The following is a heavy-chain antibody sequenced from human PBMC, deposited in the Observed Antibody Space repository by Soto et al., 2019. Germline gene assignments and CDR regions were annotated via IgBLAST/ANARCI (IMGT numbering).Heavy chain of an antibody. CDR2: IRSKAYGGTT. D-gene: IGHD2-2*01. J-gene: IGHJ4*02. CDR3: TREVGDDIVVVPAARYYFDY. Sequence: EVQLVESGGGLVQPGRSLRLSCTASGFTFGDYAMSWFRQAPGKGLEWVGFIRSKAYGGTTEYAASVKGRFTISRDDSKSIAYLQMNSLKTEDTAVYYCTREVGDDIVVVPAARYYFDYWGQGTLVTVSS. V-gene: IGHV3-49*03. CDR1: GFTFGDYA.